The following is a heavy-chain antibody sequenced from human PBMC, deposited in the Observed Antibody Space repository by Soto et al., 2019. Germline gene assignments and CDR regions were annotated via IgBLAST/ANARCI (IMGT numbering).Heavy chain of an antibody. CDR3: AKGDNLGPKTGYAFDP. CDR2: TYFRSKWYN. J-gene: IGHJ5*02. V-gene: IGHV6-1*01. CDR1: GDSVSSDTAS. Sequence: SQTLSLTCAISGDSVSSDTASWNWIRQSPSRGLEWLGRTYFRSKWYNDYAVSVKSRIIINPDTSNNQFSLQLNSVTPEDTAVYFCAKGDNLGPKTGYAFDPWGQGIMVTVSS. D-gene: IGHD5-12*01.